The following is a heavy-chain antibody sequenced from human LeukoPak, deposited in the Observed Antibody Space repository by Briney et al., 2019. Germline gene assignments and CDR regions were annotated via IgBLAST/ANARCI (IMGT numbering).Heavy chain of an antibody. CDR3: AKDAPPGYSSGCYVRYFDY. CDR1: GFTSISYA. Sequence: SGGSLRLSCAASGFTSISYAMSWVRQAPGKGLEWVSAISGSGGSTYYADSVKGRFTISRDNSKNTLYLQMNSLRAQDTAVDYCAKDAPPGYSSGCYVRYFDYWGQGTLVTVSS. CDR2: ISGSGGST. D-gene: IGHD6-19*01. V-gene: IGHV3-23*01. J-gene: IGHJ4*02.